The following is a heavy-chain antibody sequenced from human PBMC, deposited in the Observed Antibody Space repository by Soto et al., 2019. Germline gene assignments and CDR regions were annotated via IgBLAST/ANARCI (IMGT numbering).Heavy chain of an antibody. CDR2: IEGDGSST. CDR3: AGERLDSACFFDV. D-gene: IGHD2-21*01. V-gene: IGHV3-74*01. CDR1: GFTFSSYW. J-gene: IGHJ3*01. Sequence: GGSLRLSCAAAGFTFSSYWMHWVRQAPGKGLEWVSRIEGDGSSTTSADSVKGRFTVSRDDARNTLYLQMSSLRADDTAIYYCAGERLDSACFFDVWRQGTMVTASS.